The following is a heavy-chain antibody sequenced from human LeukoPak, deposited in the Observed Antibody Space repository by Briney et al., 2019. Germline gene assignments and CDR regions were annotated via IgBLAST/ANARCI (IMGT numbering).Heavy chain of an antibody. CDR3: AFRYCTGGSCPSPFDY. J-gene: IGHJ4*02. CDR1: ENIFNRYD. CDR2: TNPNSGST. V-gene: IGHV1-8*01. Sequence: ASVKVSCKAPENIFNRYDINWVRQATGQGLEWIGWTNPNSGSTGYAHKFQGRVTMTRTPSTSTAYMELSSLRSEDTAVYYCAFRYCTGGSCPSPFDYWGQGTLLTVSS. D-gene: IGHD2-15*01.